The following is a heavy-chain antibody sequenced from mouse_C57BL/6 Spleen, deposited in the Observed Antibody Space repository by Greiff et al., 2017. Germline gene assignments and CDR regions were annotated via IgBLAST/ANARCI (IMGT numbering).Heavy chain of an antibody. J-gene: IGHJ3*01. CDR2: IYPGGGDT. D-gene: IGHD2-4*01. V-gene: IGHV1-82*01. CDR1: GYAFSSPW. Sequence: VQLQQSGPELVKPGASVKISCKASGYAFSSPWMNWVKQRPGKGLEWIGRIYPGGGDTNYHGQFKGKATLTSDKSSSTAYMQLSSLTSEDFAVYFCARSGDYDVFAYWGQGTLVTVSA. CDR3: ARSGDYDVFAY.